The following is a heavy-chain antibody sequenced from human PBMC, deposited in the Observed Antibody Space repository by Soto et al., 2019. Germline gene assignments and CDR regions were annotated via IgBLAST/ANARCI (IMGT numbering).Heavy chain of an antibody. D-gene: IGHD1-26*01. V-gene: IGHV2-5*02. CDR1: GFSLTTDRVG. Sequence: QITLKESGPPLVKPTQTLTLTCTFSGFSLTTDRVGVGWIRQPPGKALEWLAVIYWDDSKTYRPSLESRLTITKDTSKNQVALTMTNMDSLDTATYYCAHAYGGRSLYWGQGTLVTVSS. CDR3: AHAYGGRSLY. CDR2: IYWDDSK. J-gene: IGHJ4*02.